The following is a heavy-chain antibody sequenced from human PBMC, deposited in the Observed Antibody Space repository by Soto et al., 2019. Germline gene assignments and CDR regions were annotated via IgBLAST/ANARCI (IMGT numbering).Heavy chain of an antibody. Sequence: QITLKESGPTLVKPTQTLTLTCTFSGFSLSTSGVGVGWIRQPPGKALEWLALIYWDDDKRYSPSLKSRLTITQDTSKNQVVLTMTNMDPVDTATYYCALTPPYDILTGYLAWFDPWGQGTLVTVSS. CDR1: GFSLSTSGVG. D-gene: IGHD3-9*01. J-gene: IGHJ5*02. V-gene: IGHV2-5*02. CDR2: IYWDDDK. CDR3: ALTPPYDILTGYLAWFDP.